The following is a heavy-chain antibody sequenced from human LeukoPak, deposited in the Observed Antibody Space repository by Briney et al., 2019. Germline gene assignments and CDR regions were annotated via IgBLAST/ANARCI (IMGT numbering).Heavy chain of an antibody. V-gene: IGHV1-69*05. CDR3: AVSLGYCSSTSCYTDYYYYYMDV. CDR1: GGTFSSYA. Sequence: SVKVSCKASGGTFSSYAISWVRQAPGQGLERMGGIIPIFGTANYAQKFQGRVTITTDESTSTAYMELSSLRSEDTAVYYCAVSLGYCSSTSCYTDYYYYYMDVWGKGTTVTVSS. D-gene: IGHD2-2*02. CDR2: IIPIFGTA. J-gene: IGHJ6*03.